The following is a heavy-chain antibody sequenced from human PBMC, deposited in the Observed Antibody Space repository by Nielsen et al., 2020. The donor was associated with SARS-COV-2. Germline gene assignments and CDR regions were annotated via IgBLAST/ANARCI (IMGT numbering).Heavy chain of an antibody. CDR3: ARALRVVNPRTYYYYYYMDV. Sequence: GGSLRLSCAASGFTFSSYAMHWVRQAPGKGLEWVAVISYDGSNKYYADSVKGRFTISRDNAKNSLYLQMNSLRAEDTAVYYCARALRVVNPRTYYYYYYMDVWGKGTTVTVSS. V-gene: IGHV3-30-3*01. CDR1: GFTFSSYA. CDR2: ISYDGSNK. J-gene: IGHJ6*03. D-gene: IGHD3-3*01.